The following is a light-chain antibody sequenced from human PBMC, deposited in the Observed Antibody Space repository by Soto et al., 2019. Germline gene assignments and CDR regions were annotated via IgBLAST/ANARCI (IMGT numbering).Light chain of an antibody. J-gene: IGKJ1*01. V-gene: IGKV1-39*01. CDR3: QQSYSTPWT. CDR1: QSISSY. Sequence: DIQMTQSPSSLSASVGDRVTITCRARQSISSYLNWYQQKPGKAPKLLIYAASSLQSGVSSRFSGRGSGTDFTLTISSLQPEDFATYYCQQSYSTPWTCGQGTKVDIK. CDR2: AAS.